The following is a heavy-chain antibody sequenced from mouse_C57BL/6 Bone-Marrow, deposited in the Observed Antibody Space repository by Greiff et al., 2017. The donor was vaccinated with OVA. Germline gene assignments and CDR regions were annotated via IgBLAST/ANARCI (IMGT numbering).Heavy chain of an antibody. J-gene: IGHJ3*01. CDR2: ISSGGSYT. CDR1: GFTFSSYG. D-gene: IGHD3-3*01. V-gene: IGHV5-6*02. Sequence: DVKLVESGGDLVKPGGSLKLSCAASGFTFSSYGMSWVRQTPDKRLEWVATISSGGSYTYYPDSVKGRFTISRDNAKNTLYLQMSSLKSEDTAMYYCARQGLAWFAYWGQGTPGTVSA. CDR3: ARQGLAWFAY.